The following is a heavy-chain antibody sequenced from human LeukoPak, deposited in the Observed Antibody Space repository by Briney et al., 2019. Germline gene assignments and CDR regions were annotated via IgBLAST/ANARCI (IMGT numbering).Heavy chain of an antibody. Sequence: GGSLRLSCAASGFTFSSYAMSWVRQTPGTGLAWLSAISPDGNYIYYADSVKGRFTTSRDNSKNTLYLQMTSLRVEDTAVYFRVSQRDHRVAVAGSFDNWGQGTLISVSP. D-gene: IGHD6-19*01. J-gene: IGHJ4*02. V-gene: IGHV3-23*01. CDR2: ISPDGNYI. CDR3: VSQRDHRVAVAGSFDN. CDR1: GFTFSSYA.